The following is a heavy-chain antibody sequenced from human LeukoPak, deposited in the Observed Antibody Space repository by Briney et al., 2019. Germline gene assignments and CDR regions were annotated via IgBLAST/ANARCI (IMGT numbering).Heavy chain of an antibody. Sequence: SETLSLTCPVSGGSISSSSYYWGWIRQPPGKGLEWIGSIYYSGSTYYNPSLKSRVTISVDTSKNQFSLKLSSVTAADTAVYYCARLYYDFWSGYLYGMDVWGQGTTVTVSS. V-gene: IGHV4-39*01. CDR2: IYYSGST. CDR1: GGSISSSSYY. CDR3: ARLYYDFWSGYLYGMDV. D-gene: IGHD3-3*01. J-gene: IGHJ6*02.